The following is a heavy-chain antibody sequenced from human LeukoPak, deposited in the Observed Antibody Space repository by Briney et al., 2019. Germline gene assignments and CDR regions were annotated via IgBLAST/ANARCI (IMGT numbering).Heavy chain of an antibody. D-gene: IGHD6-13*01. CDR2: IDPSDSYT. V-gene: IGHV5-10-1*01. CDR3: ARHPPYSSSEDY. J-gene: IGHJ4*02. Sequence: GESLKISCKGSGYSFTSYWISWVRQMPGKGLEWMGRIDPSDSYTNYSPSFQGHVTISADKSISTAYLQWSSLKASDTAMYYCARHPPYSSSEDYWGQGTLVTVSS. CDR1: GYSFTSYW.